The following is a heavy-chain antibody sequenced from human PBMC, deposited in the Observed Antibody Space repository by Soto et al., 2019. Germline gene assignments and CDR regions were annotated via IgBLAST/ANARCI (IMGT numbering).Heavy chain of an antibody. Sequence: PGESLKISCKGSGYSFTSYWISWVRQMPGKGLEWMGRIDPSDSYTNCSPSFQGHVTISADKSISTAYLQWSSLKASDTAMYYCARLGSSAYYYYYGMDVWGQGTTVTVSS. CDR2: IDPSDSYT. J-gene: IGHJ6*02. CDR3: ARLGSSAYYYYYGMDV. D-gene: IGHD6-25*01. V-gene: IGHV5-10-1*01. CDR1: GYSFTSYW.